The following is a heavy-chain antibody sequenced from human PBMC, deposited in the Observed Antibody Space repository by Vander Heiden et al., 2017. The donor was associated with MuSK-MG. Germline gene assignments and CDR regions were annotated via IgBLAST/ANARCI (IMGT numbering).Heavy chain of an antibody. Sequence: QVQLVQSGAEVKKPGASVKVSCKASGYTFTIHGIGWVRQAPGQGLEWMGWISPYNGNTDYAQKLQDRVTMTTDTSTSTAYMELRSLTSDDTAVYYCARDGQQMVPIHDGFDIWGQGTMVTVSS. CDR2: ISPYNGNT. CDR1: GYTFTIHG. J-gene: IGHJ3*02. V-gene: IGHV1-18*04. CDR3: ARDGQQMVPIHDGFDI. D-gene: IGHD6-13*01.